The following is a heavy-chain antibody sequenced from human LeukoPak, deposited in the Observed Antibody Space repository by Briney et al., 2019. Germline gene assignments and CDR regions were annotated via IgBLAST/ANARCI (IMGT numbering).Heavy chain of an antibody. CDR1: GGSFSGYY. D-gene: IGHD3-10*01. CDR2: INHSGST. Sequence: SETLSLTCAVYGGSFSGYYWSWLRQPPGKGLEGIGEINHSGSTNYNPSLKSRVTISVDTSKNQFSLKLSSVTAADTAVYYCARGLRRFGELRSNLDYRGQGTLVTVSS. J-gene: IGHJ4*02. CDR3: ARGLRRFGELRSNLDY. V-gene: IGHV4-34*01.